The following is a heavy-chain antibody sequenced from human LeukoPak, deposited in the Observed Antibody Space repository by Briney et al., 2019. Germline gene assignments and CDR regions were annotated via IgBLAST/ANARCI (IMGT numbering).Heavy chain of an antibody. CDR1: GDSVSTNSAA. CDR3: ARGFLSVSGFDS. V-gene: IGHV6-1*01. Sequence: SQTLSLTCAISGDSVSTNSAAWNWIRQSPSRGLEWLGRTYYKSKRSNDYAVSVKSRITINPDTSKNQFSLQLNSVTPEDTAVYYCARGFLSVSGFDSWGQGTLVTVSS. J-gene: IGHJ4*02. CDR2: TYYKSKRSN.